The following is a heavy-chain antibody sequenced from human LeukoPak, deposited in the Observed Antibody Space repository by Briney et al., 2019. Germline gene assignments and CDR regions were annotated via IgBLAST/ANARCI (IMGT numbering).Heavy chain of an antibody. CDR3: ASLGYRSDAFDI. V-gene: IGHV4-59*01. CDR1: GGSISSYY. Sequence: SETLSLTCTVSGGSISSYYWSWIRQPPGKGLEWIGYIYYSGSTNYNPSLKSRVTISVDASKNQFSLKLSSVTAADTAVYYCASLGYRSDAFDIWGQGTMVTVSS. D-gene: IGHD1-14*01. CDR2: IYYSGST. J-gene: IGHJ3*02.